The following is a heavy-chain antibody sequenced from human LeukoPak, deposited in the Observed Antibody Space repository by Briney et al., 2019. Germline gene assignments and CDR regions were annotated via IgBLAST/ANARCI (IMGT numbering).Heavy chain of an antibody. CDR3: AREELDHFDY. CDR2: ISSSSSTI. D-gene: IGHD1-26*01. Sequence: GGSLRLSCAASGFTFSRHSMNWVRQAPGKGLEWVSYISSSSSTIYYAGSVKGRFTISRDNAKNSLYLQMNSLRAEDTAVYYCAREELDHFDYWGQGTLVTVSS. V-gene: IGHV3-48*01. CDR1: GFTFSRHS. J-gene: IGHJ4*02.